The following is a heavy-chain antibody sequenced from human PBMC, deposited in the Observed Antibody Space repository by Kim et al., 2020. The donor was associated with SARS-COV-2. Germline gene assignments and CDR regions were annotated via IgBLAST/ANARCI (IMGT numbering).Heavy chain of an antibody. V-gene: IGHV4-34*01. CDR2: INHSGST. CDR3: ARGPGYSCSCYGARNWFYP. Sequence: SETLSLTCAVYGGSFSGYYWSWIRQPPGKGLEWIGEINHSGSTNYNPSLKSRVTISVDTSKNQFSLKLSSVTAADTAVYYCARGPGYSCSCYGARNWFYP. CDR1: GGSFSGYY. D-gene: IGHD6-13*01. J-gene: IGHJ5*02.